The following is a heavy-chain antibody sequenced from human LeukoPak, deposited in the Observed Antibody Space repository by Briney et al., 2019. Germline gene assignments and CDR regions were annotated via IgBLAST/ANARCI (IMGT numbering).Heavy chain of an antibody. CDR3: AKSSQGRLGEPPLLDY. V-gene: IGHV3-33*06. D-gene: IGHD3-10*01. Sequence: GGSLRLSCAASGFTFSSYGMHWVRQAPGKGLEWVAVIWYDGSNKYYADPVKGRFTISRDNSKNTLYLQMNSLRAEDTAVYYCAKSSQGRLGEPPLLDYWGQGTLVTVSS. CDR1: GFTFSSYG. CDR2: IWYDGSNK. J-gene: IGHJ4*02.